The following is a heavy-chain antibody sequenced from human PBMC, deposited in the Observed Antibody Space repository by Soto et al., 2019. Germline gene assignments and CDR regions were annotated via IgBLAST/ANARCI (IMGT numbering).Heavy chain of an antibody. D-gene: IGHD2-15*01. CDR3: AKDRGRYCSGGTCYLFDY. CDR1: GFTFSSHA. J-gene: IGHJ4*02. V-gene: IGHV3-30*04. CDR2: ISYDGSSL. Sequence: QVQLVESGGGVVQPGRSLRLSCAASGFTFSSHAMHWVRQAPGKGLEWVAIISYDGSSLYYADSVKRRFTISRDNSKNALYLQMNSLRAEDTALYYSAKDRGRYCSGGTCYLFDYWGQGTLVTVSS.